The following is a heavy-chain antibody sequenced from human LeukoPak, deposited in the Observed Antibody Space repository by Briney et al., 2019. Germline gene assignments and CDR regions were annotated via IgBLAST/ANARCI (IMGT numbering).Heavy chain of an antibody. CDR3: ARGGGYRLDY. J-gene: IGHJ4*02. Sequence: GGSLRLSCAASGFTFRGCGMHWVRQTPGKGLEWVSAIETDGSATTYVDSVEGRFSISRDNAKNILFLQMNSLRVEDTAVYYCARGGGYRLDYWGQGTLVTVS. V-gene: IGHV3-74*01. CDR1: GFTFRGCG. CDR2: IETDGSAT. D-gene: IGHD6-25*01.